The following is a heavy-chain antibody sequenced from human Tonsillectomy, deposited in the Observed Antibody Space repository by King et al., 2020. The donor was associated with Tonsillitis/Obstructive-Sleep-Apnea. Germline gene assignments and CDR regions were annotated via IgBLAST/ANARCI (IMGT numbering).Heavy chain of an antibody. D-gene: IGHD2-2*01. CDR2: INHSGST. CDR3: ARYCSSTSCLGERYMDV. J-gene: IGHJ6*03. CDR1: GGSFSGYY. Sequence: VQLQQWGAGLLKPSETLSLTCAVYGGSFSGYYWSWFRQPPGKGLEWIGEINHSGSTNYNPSLKSRVTISVDTSKNQFSLKLSSVTAADTAVYYCARYCSSTSCLGERYMDVWGKGTTVTVSS. V-gene: IGHV4-34*01.